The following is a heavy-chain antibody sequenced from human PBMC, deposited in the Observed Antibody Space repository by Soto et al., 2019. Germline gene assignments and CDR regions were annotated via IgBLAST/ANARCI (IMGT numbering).Heavy chain of an antibody. D-gene: IGHD1-26*01. J-gene: IGHJ3*02. CDR3: AREKRGGSYLDAFDI. CDR1: GGSISSYY. V-gene: IGHV4-59*01. Sequence: SETLSLTCTVSGGSISSYYWSWIRQPPGKGLEWIGYIYYSGSTNYNPSLKSRVTISVDTSKNQFSLKLSSVTAADTAVYYCAREKRGGSYLDAFDIWGQGTMVTVSS. CDR2: IYYSGST.